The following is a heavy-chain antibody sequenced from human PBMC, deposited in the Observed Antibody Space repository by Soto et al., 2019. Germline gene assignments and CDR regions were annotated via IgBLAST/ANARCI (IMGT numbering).Heavy chain of an antibody. J-gene: IGHJ4*02. V-gene: IGHV4-59*01. CDR2: IYYSGST. Sequence: SETLSLTCTVSGGSISSYYWSWIRQPPGKGLEWIGYIYYSGSTNYNPSLKSRVTISVDTSKNQFSLKLSSVTAADTAVYYCARSASSCGGSCYYFDYWGQGTLVTVSS. CDR1: GGSISSYY. D-gene: IGHD2-15*01. CDR3: ARSASSCGGSCYYFDY.